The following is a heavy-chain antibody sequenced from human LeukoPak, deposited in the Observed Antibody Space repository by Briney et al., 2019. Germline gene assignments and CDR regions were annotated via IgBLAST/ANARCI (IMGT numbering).Heavy chain of an antibody. V-gene: IGHV3-74*01. J-gene: IGHJ5*02. CDR1: GFTFNSYW. CDR3: ASGYYGSGSYLTP. Sequence: PGGSLRLSCAASGFTFNSYWMHWVRHAPGKGLVWVSRMSGDGRSTSYADSVKGRFTISRDNAKNTLYLQMDSLRGEDTAVYYCASGYYGSGSYLTPWGQGILVTVSS. CDR2: MSGDGRST. D-gene: IGHD3-10*01.